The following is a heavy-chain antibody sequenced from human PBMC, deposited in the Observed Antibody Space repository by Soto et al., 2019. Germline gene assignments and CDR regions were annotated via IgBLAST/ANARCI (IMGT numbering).Heavy chain of an antibody. V-gene: IGHV3-33*01. D-gene: IGHD1-26*01. CDR2: IWYDGSNK. Sequence: GGSLRLSCAASGFTFSSYGMHWVRQAPGKGLEWVAVIWYDGSNKYYADSVKGRFTISRDNSKNTLYLQMNSLRAEDTAVYYCAARYSGSFPFDYWGQGTLVTVSS. J-gene: IGHJ4*02. CDR3: AARYSGSFPFDY. CDR1: GFTFSSYG.